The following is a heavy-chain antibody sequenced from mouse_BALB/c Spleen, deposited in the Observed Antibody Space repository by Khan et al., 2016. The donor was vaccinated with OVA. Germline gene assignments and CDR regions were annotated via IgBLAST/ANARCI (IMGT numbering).Heavy chain of an antibody. CDR1: GYSITSGYF. D-gene: IGHD3-1*01. CDR3: ARGGSSGPAWFAY. V-gene: IGHV3-6*02. CDR2: IRYDGDS. Sequence: VQLQESGPGLVKPSQSLSLTCSVTGYSITSGYFWNWIRQFPGNNLEWLGYIRYDGDSNYNPSLKNRISITRDPSKNQFFLKLNSVPPEDTATYYCARGGSSGPAWFAYWGQGTLVTVSA. J-gene: IGHJ3*01.